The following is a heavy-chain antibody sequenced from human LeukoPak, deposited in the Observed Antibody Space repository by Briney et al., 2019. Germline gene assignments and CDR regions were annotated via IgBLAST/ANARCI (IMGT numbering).Heavy chain of an antibody. CDR3: ARGTRSIGITMVRGVMYPFDP. D-gene: IGHD3-10*01. Sequence: PSETLSLTCAVYGGSFSGYYWSWIRQPPGKGLEWIGEINHSGNTNYNPSLKSRVTISVDTSKNQFSLKLSSVTAADTAVYYCARGTRSIGITMVRGVMYPFDPWGQGTLVTVSS. CDR1: GGSFSGYY. V-gene: IGHV4-34*01. J-gene: IGHJ5*02. CDR2: INHSGNT.